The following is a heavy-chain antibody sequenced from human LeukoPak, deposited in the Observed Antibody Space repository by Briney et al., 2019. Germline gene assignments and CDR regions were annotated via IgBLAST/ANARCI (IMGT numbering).Heavy chain of an antibody. D-gene: IGHD1-26*01. V-gene: IGHV1-46*01. CDR2: INPDGGST. CDR1: GYIFAGYY. J-gene: IGHJ3*01. Sequence: GDSVKVSCKASGYIFAGYYMQWVRQAPGQGLEWMGIINPDGGSTSYARKFQGRVTMTRETSTSTVYMELSSLRSEDTAVYYCVRPPSGKDKRHDVLDVWGQGTVVIVSS. CDR3: VRPPSGKDKRHDVLDV.